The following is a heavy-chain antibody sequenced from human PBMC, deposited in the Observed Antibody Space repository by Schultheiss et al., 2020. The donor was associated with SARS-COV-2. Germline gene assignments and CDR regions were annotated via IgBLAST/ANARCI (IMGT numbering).Heavy chain of an antibody. J-gene: IGHJ6*02. CDR1: GDSVSSGDFY. D-gene: IGHD1-14*01. Sequence: SETLSLTCTVSGDSVSSGDFYCSWIRQPPGKGLEWIGYTYHSGDTHYNPSLKSRATISVDKAKNRFSLQLSSVTAADTAVYYCARDRSWQQPGYGMDVWGQGTTVTVSS. CDR2: TYHSGDT. CDR3: ARDRSWQQPGYGMDV. V-gene: IGHV4-30-4*01.